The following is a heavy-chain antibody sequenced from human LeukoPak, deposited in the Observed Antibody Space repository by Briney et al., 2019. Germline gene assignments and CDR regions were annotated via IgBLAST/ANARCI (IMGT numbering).Heavy chain of an antibody. Sequence: SETLSLTCTVSGGSISSSSYYWGWIRQPPGKGLEWIGSTYYSGSTYYNPSLKSRVTISVDTSKNQFSLKLSSVTAADTAVYYCARHAVRRDGYKYPFYYYYGMDVWGQGTAVTVSS. V-gene: IGHV4-39*01. J-gene: IGHJ6*02. D-gene: IGHD5-24*01. CDR2: TYYSGST. CDR3: ARHAVRRDGYKYPFYYYYGMDV. CDR1: GGSISSSSYY.